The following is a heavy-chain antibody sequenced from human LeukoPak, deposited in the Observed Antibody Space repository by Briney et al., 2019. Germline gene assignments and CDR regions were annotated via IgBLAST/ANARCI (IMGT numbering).Heavy chain of an antibody. J-gene: IGHJ4*02. V-gene: IGHV4-4*07. CDR3: ARDWQPSYGSDVAGFDY. CDR1: GASVSSYY. CDR2: IDASGST. D-gene: IGHD3-10*01. Sequence: SVTLSLTCTVSGASVSSYYWIWIRQPAGRGLEWIGRIDASGSTNYNPSLKSRVTMSVDSSKNQFSLKLSSVTAADTAVYYCARDWQPSYGSDVAGFDYWGQGTLVTVSS.